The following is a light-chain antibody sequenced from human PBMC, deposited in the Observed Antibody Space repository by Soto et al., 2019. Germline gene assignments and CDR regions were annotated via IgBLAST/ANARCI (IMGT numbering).Light chain of an antibody. CDR1: HSVSNY. Sequence: EVVFTQSPATPSLFSRGRATLSCRASHSVSNYLDWFQQKPGQAPRLLIYDASNRATGIPARFSGSGSGTDFTLTISSLEPEDFAVYYCQQRSNWPPITFGQGTRLEI. CDR3: QQRSNWPPIT. J-gene: IGKJ5*01. V-gene: IGKV3-11*01. CDR2: DAS.